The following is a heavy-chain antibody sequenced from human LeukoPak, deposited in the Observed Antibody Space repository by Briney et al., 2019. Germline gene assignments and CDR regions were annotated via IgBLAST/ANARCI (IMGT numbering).Heavy chain of an antibody. CDR1: GFTFSDVY. CDR3: ARDSDIQPRR. CDR2: ISSSGSTI. J-gene: IGHJ4*02. D-gene: IGHD5-18*01. V-gene: IGHV3-11*04. Sequence: TGGSLRLSCAASGFTFSDVYMSWIRQAPGKGLEWVSYISSSGSTIYYADSVKGRFPISRENAKKSLYLQMNSLRAEDTAVYYCARDSDIQPRRWGQGTLVTVSS.